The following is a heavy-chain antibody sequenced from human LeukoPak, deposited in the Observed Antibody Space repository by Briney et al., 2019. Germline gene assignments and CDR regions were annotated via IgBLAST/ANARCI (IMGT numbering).Heavy chain of an antibody. Sequence: GGSLRLSCAASGFTFTTYWMHWVREAPGKGLVWVSHINSDGSITSYADSVKGRFTISRDNAKNTLYLQMNSLRAEDTAVYYCARDAVDTANAVWGQGTTVTVSS. CDR2: INSDGSIT. J-gene: IGHJ6*02. CDR3: ARDAVDTANAV. D-gene: IGHD5-18*01. CDR1: GFTFTTYW. V-gene: IGHV3-74*01.